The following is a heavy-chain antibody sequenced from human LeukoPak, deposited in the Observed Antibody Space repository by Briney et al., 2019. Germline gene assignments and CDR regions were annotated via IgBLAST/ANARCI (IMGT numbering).Heavy chain of an antibody. D-gene: IGHD3-10*01. CDR1: GGSISSGGYS. CDR3: ARGAASGDLDY. CDR2: IYHSGST. Sequence: PSETLSLTCAVSGGSISSGGYSWSWIRQPPGKGLEWIGYIYHSGSTYYNPSLKSRVTISVDRSKNQFSLKLSSVTAADTAVYYCARGAASGDLDYWGQGTLVTVSS. V-gene: IGHV4-30-2*01. J-gene: IGHJ4*02.